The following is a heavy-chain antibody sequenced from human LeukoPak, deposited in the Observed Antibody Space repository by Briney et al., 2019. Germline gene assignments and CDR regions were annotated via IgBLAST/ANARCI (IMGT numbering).Heavy chain of an antibody. CDR3: AAYTSAIAARPQPLGYYYGMDV. CDR1: GSIFTSYR. J-gene: IGHJ6*02. V-gene: IGHV5-51*01. D-gene: IGHD6-6*01. Sequence: GESLQICGEGSGSIFTSYRIGGGREVGGKGQEGMGIIYTGDSDTRYSPSFQGQVTISADKSISTAYLQWSSLKASDTAMYYCAAYTSAIAARPQPLGYYYGMDVWGQGTTVTVSS. CDR2: IYTGDSDT.